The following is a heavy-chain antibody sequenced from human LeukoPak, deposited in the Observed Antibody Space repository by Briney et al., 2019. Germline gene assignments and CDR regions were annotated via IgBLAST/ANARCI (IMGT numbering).Heavy chain of an antibody. CDR2: ISSSSSTI. J-gene: IGHJ6*03. V-gene: IGHV3-48*01. D-gene: IGHD1-26*01. CDR3: ARDQSLRGELDYYYYYMDV. CDR1: GFTFSSYW. Sequence: GGSLRLSCAASGFTFSSYWMSWVRQAPGKGLEWVSYISSSSSTIYYADSVKGRFTISRDNAKNSLYLQMNSLRAEDTAVYYCARDQSLRGELDYYYYYMDVWGKGTTVTVSS.